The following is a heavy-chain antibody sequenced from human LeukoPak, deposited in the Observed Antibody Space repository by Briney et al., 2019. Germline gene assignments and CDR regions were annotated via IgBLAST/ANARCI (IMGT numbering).Heavy chain of an antibody. CDR2: ISGSGDSI. CDR1: EFTFSSYE. D-gene: IGHD1-26*01. Sequence: PGGSLTLSCAASEFTFSSYEMNWVRQVPGKGLEWVSYISGSGDSIFHADSVGGRFTISRDNAQNSLYLQMNSLRAEDTAVYYCARDGTRGWELDYWGQGALVTVSS. V-gene: IGHV3-48*03. J-gene: IGHJ4*02. CDR3: ARDGTRGWELDY.